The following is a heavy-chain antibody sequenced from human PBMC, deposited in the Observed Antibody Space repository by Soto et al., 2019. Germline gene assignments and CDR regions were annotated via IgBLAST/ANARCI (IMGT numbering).Heavy chain of an antibody. CDR2: IYSGGST. CDR3: ARATGYYYYYMDV. V-gene: IGHV3-53*04. Sequence: EVQLVESGGGLVQPGGSLRLSCAASGFTVSSNYMSWVRQAPGKGLEWVSVIYSGGSTYYADSVKGRFTISRHNSKTTLYLQMNSLRAEDTAVYYCARATGYYYYYMDVWGKGTTVTVSS. J-gene: IGHJ6*03. CDR1: GFTVSSNY.